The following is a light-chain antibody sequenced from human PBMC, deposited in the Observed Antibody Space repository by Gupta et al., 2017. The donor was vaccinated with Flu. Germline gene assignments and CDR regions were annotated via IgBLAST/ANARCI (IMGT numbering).Light chain of an antibody. V-gene: IGKV1-39*01. Sequence: DIQITQSPSSLSASVGDRVTITCRASQYVSKFLNWYQRKPGKAPNLLVYAASTLQSGVPSRFSASDSGTDFTLTINGLQPEDSATYFCQQTFTTPFTFGPGTKVELK. J-gene: IGKJ3*01. CDR2: AAS. CDR1: QYVSKF. CDR3: QQTFTTPFT.